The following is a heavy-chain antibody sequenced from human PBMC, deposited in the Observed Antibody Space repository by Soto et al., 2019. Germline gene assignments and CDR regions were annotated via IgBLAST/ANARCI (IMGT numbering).Heavy chain of an antibody. CDR3: ARGSSGYYYDNYFDY. D-gene: IGHD3-22*01. V-gene: IGHV4-4*07. CDR1: GGSISSYY. CDR2: IYTSGST. Sequence: SETLSLTCTVSGGSISSYYWSWIQQPAGKGLEWIGRIYTSGSTNYNPSLKSRVTMSVDTSKNQFSLKLSSVTAADTAVYYCARGSSGYYYDNYFDYWGQGTLVTVYS. J-gene: IGHJ4*02.